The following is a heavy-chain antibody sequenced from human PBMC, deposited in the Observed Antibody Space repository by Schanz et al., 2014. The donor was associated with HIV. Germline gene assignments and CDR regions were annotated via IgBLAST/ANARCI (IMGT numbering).Heavy chain of an antibody. CDR3: AKVARWDYYNMAV. CDR2: IWYDGTNK. J-gene: IGHJ6*02. V-gene: IGHV3-33*06. CDR1: GFTFSNYG. Sequence: QVQLVESGGGVVQPGRSLRLSCAASGFTFSNYGMHWVRQAPGKGLEWVAVIWYDGTNKYYADSVKGRFTISRDNSKNTLYLQMNSLRAEDTAVYHCAKVARWDYYNMAVWGQGTTVTVSS.